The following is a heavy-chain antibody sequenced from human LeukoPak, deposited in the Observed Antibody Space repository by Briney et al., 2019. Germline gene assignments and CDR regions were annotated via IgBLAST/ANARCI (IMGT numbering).Heavy chain of an antibody. CDR1: GGSISSYY. J-gene: IGHJ4*02. CDR2: IYTSGST. V-gene: IGHV4-4*07. CDR3: AREGDSSSWYYFDY. D-gene: IGHD6-13*01. Sequence: SETLSLTCTVSGGSISSYYWSWIRQPAGKGLEWIGRIYTSGSTNYNPSLKSRVTMSVDTSKNQFSLKLSSVTAADTAVYYCAREGDSSSWYYFDYWGQGLLVTVSS.